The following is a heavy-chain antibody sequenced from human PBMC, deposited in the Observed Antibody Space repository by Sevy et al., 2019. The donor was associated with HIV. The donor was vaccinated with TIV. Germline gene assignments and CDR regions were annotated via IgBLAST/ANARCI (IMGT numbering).Heavy chain of an antibody. J-gene: IGHJ4*02. D-gene: IGHD2-8*01. CDR1: GFDFSIYS. CDR3: AREGCTKPHDY. Sequence: GGSLGLSCAASGFDFSIYSMSWVRQAPGKGLEWVSTLSFGCVKINYADSVKGRFTISRDNSKSSVYLQMNNMRVEDTAVYYCAREGCTKPHDYWGQGTLVTVSS. V-gene: IGHV3-23*01. CDR2: LSFGCVKI.